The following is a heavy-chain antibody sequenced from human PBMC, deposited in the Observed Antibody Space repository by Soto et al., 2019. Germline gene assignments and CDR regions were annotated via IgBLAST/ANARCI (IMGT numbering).Heavy chain of an antibody. J-gene: IGHJ5*02. CDR2: IDWDDGK. Sequence: SGPTLVNPTQTLTLTCTFSGFSLSTTGMCVNWIRQPPGKALEWLARIDWDDGKYYSTSLETRLTISKDTSKNQVVLTMTNMDPVDTATYYCARMSHYYDGSGEMNWFDPWGQGTLVTVSS. D-gene: IGHD3-22*01. CDR3: ARMSHYYDGSGEMNWFDP. V-gene: IGHV2-70*11. CDR1: GFSLSTTGMC.